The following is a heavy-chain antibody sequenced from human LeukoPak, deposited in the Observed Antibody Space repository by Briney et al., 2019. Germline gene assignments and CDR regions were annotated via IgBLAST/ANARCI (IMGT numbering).Heavy chain of an antibody. CDR2: INPNSGGT. J-gene: IGHJ5*02. Sequence: ASVKVSCKASGYTFTGYYMHWVRQAPGQGLEWMGWINPNSGGTNYAQKFQGRVTMTRDTSISTAYMELSRLRSDDTAVYYFARVRLPLVWFDPWGQGTLVTVSS. D-gene: IGHD4-17*01. CDR3: ARVRLPLVWFDP. CDR1: GYTFTGYY. V-gene: IGHV1-2*02.